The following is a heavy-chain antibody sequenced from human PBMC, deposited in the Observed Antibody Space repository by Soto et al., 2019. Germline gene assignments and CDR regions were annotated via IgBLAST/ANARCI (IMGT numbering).Heavy chain of an antibody. V-gene: IGHV1-46*01. J-gene: IGHJ3*02. CDR2: INPRGGRT. CDR3: ARVASCGGPCYSDHPDAFDS. D-gene: IGHD2-21*02. Sequence: QVHLVQTAAQVKRPGASVNISCKASGYMFTRYYIHWVRQAPGQGRQCMGMINPRGGRTKYAQLFQGRVTTTADPSTITPHMGMSSIRSDVTAVLYCARVASCGGPCYSDHPDAFDSWGQGTVVTVS. CDR1: GYMFTRYY.